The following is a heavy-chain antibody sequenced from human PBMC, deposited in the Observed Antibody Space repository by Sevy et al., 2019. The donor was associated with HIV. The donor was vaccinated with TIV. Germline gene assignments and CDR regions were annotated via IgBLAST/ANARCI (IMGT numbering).Heavy chain of an antibody. J-gene: IGHJ6*02. CDR2: INSDGSST. D-gene: IGHD3-3*01. CDR3: ARAENYDFWSGYYRYYGMDV. Sequence: GESLKISCAASGFTFSSYWMHWVRQAPGKGLVWVSRINSDGSSTSYADSVKGRFTISRDNAKNTLYLQMNSLRAEDTAVYYCARAENYDFWSGYYRYYGMDVWGQGTTVTVSS. V-gene: IGHV3-74*01. CDR1: GFTFSSYW.